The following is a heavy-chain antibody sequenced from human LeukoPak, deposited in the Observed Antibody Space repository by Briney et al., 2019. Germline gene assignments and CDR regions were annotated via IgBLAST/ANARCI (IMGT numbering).Heavy chain of an antibody. Sequence: ASVKVSCKASGYTFTSYGISWVRQAPGQGLEWMGWISAYNGNTNYAQKLQGRVTMTTDTSTSTAYMELRSLRSDDTAVYYCARETEVERRRGYFDYWGQGTLVTVSS. D-gene: IGHD1-1*01. CDR2: ISAYNGNT. J-gene: IGHJ4*02. CDR3: ARETEVERRRGYFDY. V-gene: IGHV1-18*01. CDR1: GYTFTSYG.